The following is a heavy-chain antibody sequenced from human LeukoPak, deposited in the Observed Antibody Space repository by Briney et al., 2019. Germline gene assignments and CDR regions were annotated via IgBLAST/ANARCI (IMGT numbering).Heavy chain of an antibody. CDR1: GGSISSYY. J-gene: IGHJ4*02. Sequence: SETLSLTCTVSGGSISSYYWSWLRQPPGKGLEWIGYIYYSGSTNYNPSLKSRVTISVDTSKNQFSLKLSSVTAADTAVYYCAREKYCSGGSCWYFDYWGQGTLVTVSS. CDR2: IYYSGST. D-gene: IGHD2-15*01. V-gene: IGHV4-59*01. CDR3: AREKYCSGGSCWYFDY.